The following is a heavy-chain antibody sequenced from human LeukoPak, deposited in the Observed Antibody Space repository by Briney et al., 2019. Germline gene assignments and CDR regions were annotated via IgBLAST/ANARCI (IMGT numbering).Heavy chain of an antibody. J-gene: IGHJ4*02. CDR3: ARDRRAYGSGSYYTPFDY. CDR1: GGSISSGGYS. CDR2: IYHSGST. V-gene: IGHV4-30-2*05. D-gene: IGHD3-10*01. Sequence: SETLSLTCAVSGGSISSGGYSWSWIRQPPGKGLEWIGYIYHSGSTYYNPSLKSRVTISVDTSKNQFSLKLSSVTAADTAVYYCARDRRAYGSGSYYTPFDYWGQGTLVTVSS.